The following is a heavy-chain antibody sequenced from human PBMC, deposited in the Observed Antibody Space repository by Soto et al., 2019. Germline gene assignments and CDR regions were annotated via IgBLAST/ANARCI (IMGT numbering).Heavy chain of an antibody. CDR2: ISSSGSTI. D-gene: IGHD3-3*01. CDR3: AREHYDFWSGYYDGMDV. CDR1: GFTFSSYE. Sequence: WGSLRLSCAASGFTFSSYEMNWVRQAPGKGLEWVSYISSSGSTIYYADSVKGRFTISRDNAKNSLYLQMNSLRAEDTAVYYCAREHYDFWSGYYDGMDVWGQGTTVTVSS. J-gene: IGHJ6*02. V-gene: IGHV3-48*03.